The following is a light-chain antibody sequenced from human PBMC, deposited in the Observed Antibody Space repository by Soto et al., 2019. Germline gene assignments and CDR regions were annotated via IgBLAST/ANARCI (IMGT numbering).Light chain of an antibody. CDR3: QQYNNWPPRT. CDR2: GAS. Sequence: EIVMTQSPATLSVSPGERATLSCRASQSVSSNLAWYQQKPGQAPRLLIYGASTRATGIPARFSGSGSGTEFTLTISSLQSEDFAVCYCQQYNNWPPRTFGQGTKV. CDR1: QSVSSN. J-gene: IGKJ1*01. V-gene: IGKV3-15*01.